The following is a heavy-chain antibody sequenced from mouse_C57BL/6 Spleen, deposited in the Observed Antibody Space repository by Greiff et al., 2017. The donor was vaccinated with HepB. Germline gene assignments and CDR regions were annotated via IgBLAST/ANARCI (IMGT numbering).Heavy chain of an antibody. CDR3: ARGGPDYAMDY. J-gene: IGHJ4*01. V-gene: IGHV1-64*01. CDR2: IHPNSGST. D-gene: IGHD3-3*01. Sequence: QVQLKQPGAELVKPGASVKLSCKASGYTFTSYWMHWVKQRPGQGLEWIGMIHPNSGSTNYNEKFKSKATLTVDKSSSTAYMQLSSLTSEDSAVYYCARGGPDYAMDYWGQGTSVTVSS. CDR1: GYTFTSYW.